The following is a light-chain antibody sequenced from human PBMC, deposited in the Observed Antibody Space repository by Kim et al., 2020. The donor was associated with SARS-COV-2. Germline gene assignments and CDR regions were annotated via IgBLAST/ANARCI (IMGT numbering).Light chain of an antibody. J-gene: IGKJ4*01. CDR2: KAS. CDR1: QSISSW. Sequence: DIQMTQSPSTLSASVGERVTITCRASQSISSWLAWYQQKPGKAPKLLIYKASSLESGVPSRFSGSGSGTEFTLTISSLEPDDFATYYCQQYNSALTFGGGTKLEI. V-gene: IGKV1-5*03. CDR3: QQYNSALT.